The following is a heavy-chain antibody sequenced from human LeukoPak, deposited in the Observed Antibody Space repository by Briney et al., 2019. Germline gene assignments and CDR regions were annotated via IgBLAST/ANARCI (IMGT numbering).Heavy chain of an antibody. CDR2: INHSGST. J-gene: IGHJ4*02. V-gene: IGHV4-34*01. D-gene: IGHD3-22*01. Sequence: PSETLSLTCAVYGGSFSGYYWSWIRQPPGKGLEWIGEINHSGSTNYNPSLKSRVTISVDTSKNQFSLKLSSVTAADTAVYYCARVGKAGYYYDTWGQGALVTVSS. CDR1: GGSFSGYY. CDR3: ARVGKAGYYYDT.